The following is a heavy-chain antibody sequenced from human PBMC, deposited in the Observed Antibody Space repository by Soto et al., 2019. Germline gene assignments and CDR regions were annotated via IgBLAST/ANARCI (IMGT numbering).Heavy chain of an antibody. CDR1: GFTWDTNG. CDR2: ISAGGGTT. D-gene: IGHD3-9*01. J-gene: IGHJ4*02. Sequence: PGGSLRLSCAASGFTWDTNGMTWVRQVPGKGLEWVSAISAGGGTTYYADPVKGRFTISRDNSKNMLYLQMNSLRAEDTAVYHRPQAPPDFAWLLELASFDYWAQGTPLTV. CDR3: PQAPPDFAWLLELASFDY. V-gene: IGHV3-23*01.